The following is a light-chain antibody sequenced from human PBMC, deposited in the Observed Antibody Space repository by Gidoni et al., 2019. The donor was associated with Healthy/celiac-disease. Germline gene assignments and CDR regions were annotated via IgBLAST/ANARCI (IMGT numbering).Light chain of an antibody. CDR3: MQALQTPYT. J-gene: IGKJ2*01. V-gene: IGKV2-28*01. CDR1: QSLLHSNGYNY. CDR2: LGS. Sequence: DIVMTQSPLSLPVTPGEPASISCRSSQSLLHSNGYNYLDWYLQKPGQSPQLLISLGSNRASGVPDRFSGGGSGTDFTLKISRVEAEDVGVYYCMQALQTPYTFGQGTKLEIK.